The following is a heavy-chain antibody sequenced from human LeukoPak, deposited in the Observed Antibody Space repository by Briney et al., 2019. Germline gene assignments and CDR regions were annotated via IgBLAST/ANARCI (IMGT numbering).Heavy chain of an antibody. CDR3: SKGVSPHAPFDAFDV. Sequence: GGSLRLSCTVSGFTFADYAMSWVRQAPGKGPEGVGFIRTQPYGGSTQYAASVKGRFTISRDDSKSIAYLQMNGLKTEDTAIYYCSKGVSPHAPFDAFDVWGLGTLVTVSS. D-gene: IGHD3-10*01. J-gene: IGHJ3*01. V-gene: IGHV3-49*04. CDR2: IRTQPYGGST. CDR1: GFTFADYA.